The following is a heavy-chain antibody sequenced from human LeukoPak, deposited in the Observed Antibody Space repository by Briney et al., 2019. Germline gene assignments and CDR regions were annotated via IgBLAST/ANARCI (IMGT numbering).Heavy chain of an antibody. D-gene: IGHD6-13*01. Sequence: SETLSLTCTVSGGSISSYYWSWIRQPPGKGLEWIGYIYYSGSTNYNPSLKSRVTISVDTSKNQFSLKLSSVTAADTAVYYCAGASYSSSWWRVAVAGTPLLYFDYWGQGTLVTVSS. J-gene: IGHJ4*02. CDR1: GGSISSYY. V-gene: IGHV4-59*01. CDR3: AGASYSSSWWRVAVAGTPLLYFDY. CDR2: IYYSGST.